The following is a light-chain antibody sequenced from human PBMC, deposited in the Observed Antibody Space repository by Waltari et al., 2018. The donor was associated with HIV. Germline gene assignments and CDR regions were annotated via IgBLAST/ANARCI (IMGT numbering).Light chain of an antibody. J-gene: IGKJ5*01. Sequence: EIVMTQSPATLSVSPGERATLSCRASQSVSSNLAWYQQKPGRAPRLLIYRASTRATGVPARFSGSGSGTEFTLTISSLQSEDFAIYYCQQYNDWPPITFGQGTRLEIK. V-gene: IGKV3-15*01. CDR2: RAS. CDR3: QQYNDWPPIT. CDR1: QSVSSN.